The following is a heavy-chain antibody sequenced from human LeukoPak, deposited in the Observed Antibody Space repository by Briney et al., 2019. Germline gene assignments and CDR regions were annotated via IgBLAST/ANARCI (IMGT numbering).Heavy chain of an antibody. V-gene: IGHV4-61*01. D-gene: IGHD4-11*01. Sequence: SETLSLTCTVSGGSVSSGSYYWSWIRQPPGKGLEWIGYIYYSGSTNYNPSLKSRVTISVDTSKNQFSLKLSSVTAADTAVYYCARGHSNYSILGRISQYYFDYWGQGTLVTVSS. CDR1: GGSVSSGSYY. J-gene: IGHJ4*02. CDR3: ARGHSNYSILGRISQYYFDY. CDR2: IYYSGST.